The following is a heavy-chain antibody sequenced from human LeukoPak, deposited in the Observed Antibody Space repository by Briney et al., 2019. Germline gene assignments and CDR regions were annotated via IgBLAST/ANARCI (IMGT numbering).Heavy chain of an antibody. J-gene: IGHJ5*02. V-gene: IGHV3-30-3*01. CDR1: GFTFSSYA. D-gene: IGHD3-10*01. Sequence: GGCLRLSCAASGFTFSSYAMHWVRQAPGKGLEWVAVISYDGSNKYYADSVKGRFTISRDNSKNTLYLQMNSLRAEDTAVYYCARGVLTRSFGELKGSWFDPWGQGTLVTVSS. CDR2: ISYDGSNK. CDR3: ARGVLTRSFGELKGSWFDP.